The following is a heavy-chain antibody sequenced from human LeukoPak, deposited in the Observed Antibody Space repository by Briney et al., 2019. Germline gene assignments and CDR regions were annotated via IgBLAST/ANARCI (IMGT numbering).Heavy chain of an antibody. CDR2: DRSNK. D-gene: IGHD2-2*01. CDR3: AKSGVVPAAPDY. V-gene: IGHV3-30*02. Sequence: PGGSLRLSCAASGFTFSNYGMHWVRQASGKGLEWVAYDRSNKYYADSVKGRFTISRDNSKNTLYLQMNSLRPEDTAVYYCAKSGVVPAAPDYWGQGTLVTVSS. CDR1: GFTFSNYG. J-gene: IGHJ4*02.